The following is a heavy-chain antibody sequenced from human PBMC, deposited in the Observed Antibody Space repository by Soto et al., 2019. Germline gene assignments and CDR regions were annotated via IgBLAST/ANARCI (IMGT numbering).Heavy chain of an antibody. CDR3: ARDPNIVATMGSIYYYYGMEV. J-gene: IGHJ6*02. V-gene: IGHV3-7*01. D-gene: IGHD5-12*01. CDR1: GFTFSSYW. CDR2: IKQDGSEK. Sequence: PGGSLRLSCAASGFTFSSYWMSWVRQAPGKGLEWVSNIKQDGSEKYYVDSVKGRFTISRDNAKNSLYLQMNSLRAEDTAVYYCARDPNIVATMGSIYYYYGMEVWGQGTTVTVSS.